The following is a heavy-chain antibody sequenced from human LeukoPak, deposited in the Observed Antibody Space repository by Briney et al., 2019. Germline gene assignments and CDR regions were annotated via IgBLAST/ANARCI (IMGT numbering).Heavy chain of an antibody. D-gene: IGHD3-22*01. CDR2: ISAYNGNT. Sequence: ASVKVSCKASGYTFTSYGISWVRQAPGQGLEWMGWISAYNGNTNYAQKLQGRVTMTRDTSTSTVYMELSSLRSEDAAVYYCARSLYYYDSSGYQLWGQGTLVTVSS. V-gene: IGHV1-18*01. CDR3: ARSLYYYDSSGYQL. J-gene: IGHJ4*02. CDR1: GYTFTSYG.